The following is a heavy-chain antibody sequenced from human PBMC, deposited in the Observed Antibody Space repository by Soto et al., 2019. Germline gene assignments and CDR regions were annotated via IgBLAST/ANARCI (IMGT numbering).Heavy chain of an antibody. J-gene: IGHJ4*02. D-gene: IGHD1-1*01. Sequence: GGSLRLSCEGSGFTFSDYYISWIRRAPGKGLEWISYSSNSGTFSRYADSVEGRFSISRDNTKNLLYLQMNSLRAEDTAVYYCARSGDNYNRLDYWGQGTPVTVSS. CDR3: ARSGDNYNRLDY. CDR1: GFTFSDYY. V-gene: IGHV3-11*06. CDR2: SSNSGTFS.